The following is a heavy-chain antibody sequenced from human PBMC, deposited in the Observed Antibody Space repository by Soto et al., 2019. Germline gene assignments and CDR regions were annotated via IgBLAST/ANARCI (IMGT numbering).Heavy chain of an antibody. CDR3: AREGGAGTTIFGVVKTYYYHYGMDV. Sequence: GGSLRLSCAASGFTFSSYWMSWVRQAPGKGLEWVANIKQDGSEKYYVDSVKGRFTISRDNAKNSLYLQMNSLRAEDTAVYYCAREGGAGTTIFGVVKTYYYHYGMDVWGQGTTVTVSS. J-gene: IGHJ6*02. D-gene: IGHD3-3*01. CDR1: GFTFSSYW. CDR2: IKQDGSEK. V-gene: IGHV3-7*01.